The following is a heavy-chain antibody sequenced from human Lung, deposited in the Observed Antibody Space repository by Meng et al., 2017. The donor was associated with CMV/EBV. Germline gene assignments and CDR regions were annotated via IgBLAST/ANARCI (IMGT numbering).Heavy chain of an antibody. CDR3: ARASLFGVVVMNYYFDS. J-gene: IGHJ4*02. V-gene: IGHV4-34*01. CDR1: GFTFRSYS. CDR2: IGHGGST. Sequence: ESLKISCAASGFTFRSYSMNWVRQAPGKGLEWIGDIGHGGSTSYNPSLKGRVTISQDTSKNQFSLKLTSVTAADTAVYFCARASLFGVVVMNYYFDSWGQGSLVTGSS. D-gene: IGHD3-3*01.